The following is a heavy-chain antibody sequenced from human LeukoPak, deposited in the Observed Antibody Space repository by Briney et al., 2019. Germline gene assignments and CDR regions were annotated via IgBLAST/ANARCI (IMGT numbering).Heavy chain of an antibody. D-gene: IGHD4-17*01. CDR2: IYTSGST. CDR3: ASDYGDYPSSY. V-gene: IGHV4-61*02. J-gene: IGHJ4*02. CDR1: GGSISSGSYY. Sequence: PSQTLSLTCTVSGGSISSGSYYWSWIRQPAGKGLEWIGRIYTSGSTNYNPSLKSRVTISVDTSKNQFSLKLSSVTAADTAVYYCASDYGDYPSSYWGQGTLVTVSS.